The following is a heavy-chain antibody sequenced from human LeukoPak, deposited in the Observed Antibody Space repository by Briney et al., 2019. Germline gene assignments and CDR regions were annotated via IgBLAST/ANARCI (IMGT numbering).Heavy chain of an antibody. V-gene: IGHV3-33*01. D-gene: IGHD2-15*01. CDR2: IWYGGSNK. CDR3: ASDGYCGAGSCDSCGAPYGMDG. CDR1: GFTFSSYG. Sequence: GRSLRLSCAASGFTFSSYGMHWVRQAPGKGLEWVAAIWYGGSNKYYADSVKGRFTISRDNAKNTLYLQMNSLRAEDTAVYYCASDGYCGAGSCDSCGAPYGMDGWGQRTTVTVSS. J-gene: IGHJ6*02.